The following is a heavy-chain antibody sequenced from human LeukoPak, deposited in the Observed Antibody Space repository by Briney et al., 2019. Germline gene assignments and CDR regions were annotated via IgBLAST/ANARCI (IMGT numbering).Heavy chain of an antibody. Sequence: GGSLRLSCAVSGLTFSSYNMNWVRQAPGKGLEWVSYISNSGSMIYYADSVKGRFTLSRDNAKNSLYLQMNSLRDEDTAVYYCAKGNLDYYGSGNFDYWGQGTLVTVSS. CDR2: ISNSGSMI. CDR3: AKGNLDYYGSGNFDY. CDR1: GLTFSSYN. V-gene: IGHV3-48*02. D-gene: IGHD3-10*01. J-gene: IGHJ4*02.